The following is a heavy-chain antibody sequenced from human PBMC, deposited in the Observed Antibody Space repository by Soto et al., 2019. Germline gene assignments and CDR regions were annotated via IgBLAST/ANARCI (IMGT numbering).Heavy chain of an antibody. CDR2: ISSSSSTI. J-gene: IGHJ4*02. Sequence: GGSLRLSCAASGFTFSSYSMNWVRQAPGKGLEWVSYISSSSSTIYYADSVKGRFTISRDNAKNSLYLQMNSLRDEDTAVYYCARAYDFWSGYWAGFDYWGQGTLVTVSS. CDR1: GFTFSSYS. V-gene: IGHV3-48*02. D-gene: IGHD3-3*01. CDR3: ARAYDFWSGYWAGFDY.